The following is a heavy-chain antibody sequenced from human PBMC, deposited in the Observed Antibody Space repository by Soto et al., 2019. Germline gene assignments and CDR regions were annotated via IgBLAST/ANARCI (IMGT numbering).Heavy chain of an antibody. V-gene: IGHV5-51*01. Sequence: GESLKISCKGSGYSFTSYWIGWVRQMPGKGLEWMGIIYPGDSDTRYSPSFQGQVTISADKSISTAYLQWSSRKASDTAMYYCAMPLGYCSGGSCVDFDYWGQGTLVTVSA. CDR3: AMPLGYCSGGSCVDFDY. CDR2: IYPGDSDT. CDR1: GYSFTSYW. J-gene: IGHJ4*02. D-gene: IGHD2-15*01.